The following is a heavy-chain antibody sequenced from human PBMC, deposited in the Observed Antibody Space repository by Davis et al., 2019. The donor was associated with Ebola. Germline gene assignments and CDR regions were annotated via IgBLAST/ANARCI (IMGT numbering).Heavy chain of an antibody. CDR3: ARDRGGDYSFDY. CDR2: MNPNSGNT. Sequence: ASVKVSCKASGGTFSSYSISWVRQATGQGLEWMGWMNPNSGNTGYSQKFQGRVTITRDTSASTAYMELSSLRSEDTSVYYCARDRGGDYSFDYWGQGTLVTVSS. CDR1: GGTFSSYS. D-gene: IGHD3-10*01. V-gene: IGHV1-8*03. J-gene: IGHJ4*02.